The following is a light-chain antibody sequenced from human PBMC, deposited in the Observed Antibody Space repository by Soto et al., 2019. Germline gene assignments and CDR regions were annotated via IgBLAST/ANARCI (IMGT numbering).Light chain of an antibody. V-gene: IGLV1-51*01. Sequence: SVLTQPPSVTAVPGQKVTISSNGSSPNIGNNYVSWYQHLPGTAPKLLIYDNNKRPSGIPDRFSGSKSGTSATLDITGLQTGDEADYYCATWDSSLSAHVFGTGTKVTVL. CDR3: ATWDSSLSAHV. CDR1: SPNIGNNY. J-gene: IGLJ1*01. CDR2: DNN.